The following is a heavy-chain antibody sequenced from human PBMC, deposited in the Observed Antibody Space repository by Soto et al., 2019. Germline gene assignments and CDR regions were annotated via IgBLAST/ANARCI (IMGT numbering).Heavy chain of an antibody. CDR2: INHSGST. D-gene: IGHD2-15*01. CDR1: GGSFSGYY. V-gene: IGHV4-34*01. Sequence: PSETLSLTCAVYGGSFSGYYWSWIRQPSGKGLEWIGEINHSGSTNYNPSLKSRVTISVDTSKNQFSLKLSSVTAADTAVYYCARRAAIVVVVIDYWGQGTLVTVSS. J-gene: IGHJ4*02. CDR3: ARRAAIVVVVIDY.